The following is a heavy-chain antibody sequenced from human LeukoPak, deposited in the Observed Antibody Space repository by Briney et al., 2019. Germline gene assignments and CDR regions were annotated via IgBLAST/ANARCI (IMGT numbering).Heavy chain of an antibody. CDR3: VRGRRGRDY. J-gene: IGHJ4*02. D-gene: IGHD3-16*01. CDR2: ISSNNDYI. Sequence: GGSLRLSCAASGSTFSDYTMNWIRRAPGKGLEWVSSISSNNDYIYYIDSVKGRFTISRDDAKNSVYLQMNSLRAEDTALYYCVRGRRGRDYWGQGTLVIVSS. CDR1: GSTFSDYT. V-gene: IGHV3-21*01.